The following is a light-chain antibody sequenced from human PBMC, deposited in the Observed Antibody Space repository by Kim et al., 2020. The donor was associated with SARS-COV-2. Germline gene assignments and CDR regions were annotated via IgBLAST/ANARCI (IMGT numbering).Light chain of an antibody. CDR1: QSISSH. J-gene: IGKJ3*01. CDR3: QQSYITPFT. Sequence: DIQMTQSPSSLSASVGDRVTITCRTSQSISSHLNWYHQKPGRAPKLLISAASTLQGGVPSRFSGSGSETDFTLTISSLQPEDFATYFSQQSYITPFTLGPGTKGDIK. CDR2: AAS. V-gene: IGKV1-39*01.